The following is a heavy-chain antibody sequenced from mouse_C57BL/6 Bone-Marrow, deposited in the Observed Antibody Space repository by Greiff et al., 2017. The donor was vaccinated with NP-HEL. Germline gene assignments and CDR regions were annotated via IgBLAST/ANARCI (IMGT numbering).Heavy chain of an antibody. CDR2: IDPSDSYT. Sequence: VQLQQSGAELVMPGASVKLSCKASGYTFTSYWMHWVKQRPGQGLEWIGEIDPSDSYTNYNQKFKGKSTLTVDKSSSTAYMQLSSLTSEDSAVYYCARGGLNFDYWGQGTTLTVSS. CDR3: ARGGLNFDY. CDR1: GYTFTSYW. J-gene: IGHJ2*01. D-gene: IGHD2-2*01. V-gene: IGHV1-69*01.